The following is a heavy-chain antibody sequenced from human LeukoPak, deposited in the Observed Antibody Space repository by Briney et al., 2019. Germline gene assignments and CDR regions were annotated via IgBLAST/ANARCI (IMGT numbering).Heavy chain of an antibody. V-gene: IGHV3-30*02. J-gene: IGHJ3*02. Sequence: GGSLRLSCAASGFTFSSYWMHWVRQAPGKGLEWVAFIRYDGSNKYYADSVKGRFTISRDNSKNTLYLRMNSLRAEDTAVYYCANIYLSSYGYLYAFDIWGQGTMVTVSS. CDR1: GFTFSSYW. CDR2: IRYDGSNK. CDR3: ANIYLSSYGYLYAFDI. D-gene: IGHD5-18*01.